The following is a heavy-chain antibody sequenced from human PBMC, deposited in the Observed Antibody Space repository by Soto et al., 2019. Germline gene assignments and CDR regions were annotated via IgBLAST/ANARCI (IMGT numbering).Heavy chain of an antibody. D-gene: IGHD3-10*01. J-gene: IGHJ5*02. Sequence: QVQLQESGPGLVKPSQTLSLTCTVSGGSISSGGYYWSWIRQHPGKGLEWIGYIYYSGSTYSNPSLKSRVTISVDTSKNQFSLKLSSVTAADTAVYYCARDRFTITMVRGVTPSGWFDPWGQGTLVTVSS. CDR2: IYYSGST. V-gene: IGHV4-31*03. CDR3: ARDRFTITMVRGVTPSGWFDP. CDR1: GGSISSGGYY.